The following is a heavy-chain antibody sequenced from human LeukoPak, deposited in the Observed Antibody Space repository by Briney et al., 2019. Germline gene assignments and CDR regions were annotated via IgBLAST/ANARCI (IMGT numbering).Heavy chain of an antibody. Sequence: PGGSLRLSCAASGFTFSNYAMSWVRQAPGKGLEWVSVISGSGGTIYYADSVKGRFTISRDNSKNTLYLQMNSLRAEDTAVYYCARDVEGSGSYYTDYYYGMDVWGQGTTVTVSS. CDR1: GFTFSNYA. J-gene: IGHJ6*02. D-gene: IGHD3-10*01. CDR3: ARDVEGSGSYYTDYYYGMDV. V-gene: IGHV3-23*01. CDR2: ISGSGGTI.